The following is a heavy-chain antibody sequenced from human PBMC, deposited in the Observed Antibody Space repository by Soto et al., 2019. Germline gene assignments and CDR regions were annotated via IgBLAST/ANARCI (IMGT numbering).Heavy chain of an antibody. CDR2: IYYSGST. D-gene: IGHD3-10*01. V-gene: IGHV4-31*03. CDR1: GGSISSGGYY. CDR3: ARAAAVLWFGELLV. Sequence: QVQLQESGPGLVKPSQTLSLTCTVSGGSISSGGYYWSWIRQHPGKGLEWIGYIYYSGSTYYNPSITIRVTISVDTSKNQFSLKLSSVTAADTAVYYCARAAAVLWFGELLVWGQGTTVTVSS. J-gene: IGHJ6*02.